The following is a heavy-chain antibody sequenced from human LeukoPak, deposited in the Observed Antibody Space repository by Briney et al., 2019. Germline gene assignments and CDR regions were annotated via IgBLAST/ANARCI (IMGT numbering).Heavy chain of an antibody. J-gene: IGHJ4*02. V-gene: IGHV3-33*06. CDR2: IWYDGSNK. CDR3: AKTHSSSWRDYFDY. Sequence: GSLRLSCAASGFTFSSYGMHWVRQAPGKGLEWVAVIWYDGSNKYYADSVKGRFTISRDNSKNTLYLQMNSLRAEDTAVYYCAKTHSSSWRDYFDYWGQGTLVTVSS. D-gene: IGHD6-13*01. CDR1: GFTFSSYG.